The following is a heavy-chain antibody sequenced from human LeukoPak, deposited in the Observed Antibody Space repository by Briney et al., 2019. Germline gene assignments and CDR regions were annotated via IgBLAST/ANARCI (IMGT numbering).Heavy chain of an antibody. CDR1: GGSFSGYY. V-gene: IGHV4-34*01. Sequence: SETLSLTCAVYGGSFSGYYWNWIRQPPGKGLEWIGEINHSGSTNYNPSLKSRVTISVDTSKNQFSLKLSSVTAADTAVYYCARGKGVTTVTTFGFDYWGQGTLVTVSS. J-gene: IGHJ4*02. CDR2: INHSGST. D-gene: IGHD4-17*01. CDR3: ARGKGVTTVTTFGFDY.